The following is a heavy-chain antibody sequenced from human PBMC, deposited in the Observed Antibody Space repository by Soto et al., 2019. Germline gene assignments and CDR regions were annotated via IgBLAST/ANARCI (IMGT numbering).Heavy chain of an antibody. V-gene: IGHV1-69*06. D-gene: IGHD5-12*01. CDR1: GGTFSSYA. Sequence: SVKVSCKASGGTFSSYAISWVRQAPGQGLEWMGGIIPIFGTANYAQKFQGRVTITAXXXXSXXXMXLXXLRXEXTAVYYCASGVATIRAPVYLGQGTLVTVSS. CDR3: ASGVATIRAPVY. J-gene: IGHJ4*02. CDR2: IIPIFGTA.